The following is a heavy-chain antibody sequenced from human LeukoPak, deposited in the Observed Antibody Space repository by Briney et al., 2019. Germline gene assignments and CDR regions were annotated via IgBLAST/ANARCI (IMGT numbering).Heavy chain of an antibody. Sequence: GGSLRLSCSVSGFIFRNFWMHEVRQAPGKGPEWVSRINNDGNLVTYADSVKGRFTISRDSARDTVFLQMNSLRVEDRAVYYCVRGLGDVWGKGTLVSVSS. CDR2: INNDGNLV. CDR3: VRGLGDV. J-gene: IGHJ6*04. V-gene: IGHV3-74*01. CDR1: GFIFRNFW. D-gene: IGHD4-11*01.